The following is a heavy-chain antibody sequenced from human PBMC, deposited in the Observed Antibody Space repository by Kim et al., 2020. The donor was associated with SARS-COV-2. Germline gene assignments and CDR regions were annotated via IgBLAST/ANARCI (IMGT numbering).Heavy chain of an antibody. Sequence: ASVKVSCKTSGYAFTTSDINWVRQATGQGLEWMGWMSPNSGNTGYAPKFQGRVTMTRNTSISMAYMELRSLRSEDTAIYYCARATRGAFNSLDFWGQGTLVTVSS. J-gene: IGHJ4*02. CDR1: GYAFTTSD. CDR3: ARATRGAFNSLDF. D-gene: IGHD1-1*01. CDR2: MSPNSGNT. V-gene: IGHV1-8*01.